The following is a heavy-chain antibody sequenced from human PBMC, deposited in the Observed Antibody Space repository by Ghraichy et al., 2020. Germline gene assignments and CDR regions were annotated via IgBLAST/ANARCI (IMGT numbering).Heavy chain of an antibody. CDR1: GDSIISNNW. J-gene: IGHJ4*02. Sequence: SETLSLTCAVSGDSIISNNWWSWVRQPPGKGLEWIGEIFHSGSTNYNLSLKRRITISLDKSKNQFSLKMTSVTAADTAVYYCAREIDQLRYFDSWGQGTLVTVSS. CDR3: AREIDQLRYFDS. CDR2: IFHSGST. V-gene: IGHV4-4*02. D-gene: IGHD2-2*01.